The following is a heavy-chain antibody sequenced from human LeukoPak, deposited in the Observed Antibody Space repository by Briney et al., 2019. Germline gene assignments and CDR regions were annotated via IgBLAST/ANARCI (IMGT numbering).Heavy chain of an antibody. D-gene: IGHD2-15*01. CDR3: ARGVVAATRAYYYYMDV. CDR2: ISAHNGNT. CDR1: GYTFTSYG. J-gene: IGHJ6*03. V-gene: IGHV1-18*01. Sequence: ASVKVSCKASGYTFTSYGISWVRQAPGQGLEWMGWISAHNGNTNYAQKLQGRVTMTTDTSTSTAYMELRSLRSDDTAVYYCARGVVAATRAYYYYMDVWGKGTTVTISS.